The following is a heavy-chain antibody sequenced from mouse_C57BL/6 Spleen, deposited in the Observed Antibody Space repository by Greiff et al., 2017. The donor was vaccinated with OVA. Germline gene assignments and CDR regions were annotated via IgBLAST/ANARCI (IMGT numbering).Heavy chain of an antibody. Sequence: EVKLVESGGGLVKPGGSLKLSCAASGFTFSDYGMHWVRQAPEKGLEWVAYISSGSSTIYYADTVKGRFTISRDNAKNTLFLQMTSLRSEDTAMYYCARGITTVGNFDVWGTGTTVTVSS. CDR2: ISSGSSTI. V-gene: IGHV5-17*01. CDR1: GFTFSDYG. J-gene: IGHJ1*03. CDR3: ARGITTVGNFDV. D-gene: IGHD1-1*01.